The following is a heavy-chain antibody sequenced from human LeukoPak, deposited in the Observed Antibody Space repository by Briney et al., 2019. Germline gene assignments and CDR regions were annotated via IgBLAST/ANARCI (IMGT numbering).Heavy chain of an antibody. CDR3: ATESEAYDILTGSLDY. J-gene: IGHJ4*02. CDR1: GYTFTSYD. D-gene: IGHD3-9*01. V-gene: IGHV1-8*01. Sequence: ASVKVSCKASGYTFTSYDINWVRQATGQGLEWMGWMNPNSGNTGYAQKFQGRVTMTRNTSISTAYMELSSLGSEDTAVYYCATESEAYDILTGSLDYWGQGTLVTVSS. CDR2: MNPNSGNT.